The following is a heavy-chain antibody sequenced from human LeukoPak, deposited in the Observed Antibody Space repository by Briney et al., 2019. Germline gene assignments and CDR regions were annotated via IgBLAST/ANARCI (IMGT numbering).Heavy chain of an antibody. D-gene: IGHD3-10*01. CDR3: ARGRGNYGSGSYYYYYYYMDV. CDR2: INHSGST. V-gene: IGHV4-34*01. CDR1: GGSFSGYY. J-gene: IGHJ6*03. Sequence: PSETLSLTCAVYGGSFSGYYWSWIRQPPGKGLEWIGEINHSGSTNYNPSLKSRVTISVDTSKNQFSLKPSSVTAADTAVYYCARGRGNYGSGSYYYYYYYMDVWGKGTTVTVSS.